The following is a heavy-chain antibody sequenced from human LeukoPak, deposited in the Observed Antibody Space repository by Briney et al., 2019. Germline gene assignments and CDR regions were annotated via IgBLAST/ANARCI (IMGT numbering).Heavy chain of an antibody. CDR3: ARVSAVAGIHYYYYYMDV. CDR2: MNPNSGNT. J-gene: IGHJ6*03. D-gene: IGHD6-19*01. CDR1: GYTFTSYD. Sequence: GASVKVSCKASGYTFTSYDINWVRQATGQGLEWMGWMNPNSGNTGYAQKFQGRVTMTRNTSISTAYMELSSLRSEDTAVYYCARVSAVAGIHYYYYYMDVWGKGTTVTISS. V-gene: IGHV1-8*01.